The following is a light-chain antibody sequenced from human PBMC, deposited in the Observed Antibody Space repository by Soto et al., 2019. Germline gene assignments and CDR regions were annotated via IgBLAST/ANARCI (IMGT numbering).Light chain of an antibody. CDR3: QQYNSYPWT. V-gene: IGKV1-5*01. CDR1: QSISSW. J-gene: IGKJ1*01. CDR2: DAS. Sequence: IQLTQSPSTLSASVGDRLTISCRASQSISSWLAWYQQKPGKAPKLLIYDASSLESGVPSRFSGSGSGTEFTLTISSLQPDDFATYYCQQYNSYPWTFGQGTKVDIK.